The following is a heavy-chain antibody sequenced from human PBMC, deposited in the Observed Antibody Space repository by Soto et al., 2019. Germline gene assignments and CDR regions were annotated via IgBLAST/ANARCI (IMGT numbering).Heavy chain of an antibody. CDR2: ISSSSSYT. J-gene: IGHJ6*02. CDR3: ARTGVAAAGPLDGMDV. Sequence: GGSLRLSCAASGFTFSDYYMSWIRQAPGKGLEWVSYISSSSSYTNYADSVKGRFTISRDNAKNSLYLQMNSLRAEDTAVYYCARTGVAAAGPLDGMDVWGQGTTVTVSS. CDR1: GFTFSDYY. V-gene: IGHV3-11*06. D-gene: IGHD6-13*01.